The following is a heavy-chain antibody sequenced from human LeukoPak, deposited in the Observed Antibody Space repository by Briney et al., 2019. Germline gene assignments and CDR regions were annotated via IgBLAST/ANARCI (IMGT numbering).Heavy chain of an antibody. CDR2: IYPGDSDT. V-gene: IGHV5-51*01. D-gene: IGHD5-24*01. CDR1: GYSFTSYW. Sequence: GESLKISYKGSGYSFTSYWIGWVRQMPGKGLERMGIIYPGDSDTRYSPSFQGQVTISADKSISTAYLQWSSLKASDTAMYYCARTMATDQTDFDYWGQGTLVTVSS. CDR3: ARTMATDQTDFDY. J-gene: IGHJ4*02.